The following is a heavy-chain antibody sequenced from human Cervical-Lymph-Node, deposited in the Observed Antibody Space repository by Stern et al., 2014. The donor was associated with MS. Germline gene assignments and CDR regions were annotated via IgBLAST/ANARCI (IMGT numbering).Heavy chain of an antibody. V-gene: IGHV4-31*03. CDR1: SGSISSGGYD. D-gene: IGHD3-10*01. Sequence: QVQLVESGPGLVKPSQTLSLTCTVSSGSISSGGYDWAWIRQYPRRGLEWIGYLFSSGSTFYKPSLKSRVTISLDTSKNQFFLRLTSVTAADTAVYYCAREHYYGAGSQHGMDVWGQGTTVTVSS. J-gene: IGHJ6*02. CDR3: AREHYYGAGSQHGMDV. CDR2: LFSSGST.